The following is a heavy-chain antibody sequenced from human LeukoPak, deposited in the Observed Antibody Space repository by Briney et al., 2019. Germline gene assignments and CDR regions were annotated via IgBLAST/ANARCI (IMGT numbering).Heavy chain of an antibody. V-gene: IGHV4-4*09. Sequence: SETLSLTCSLSGGSMKSYYWLWLRQPPGTGLEWIGYIHPSGATNYNPSLKSRVTISLDTSKNQFSLKVTSVTAADTAVYYCGRLYNTCSLDYWGQGTVVTVSS. D-gene: IGHD1-1*01. J-gene: IGHJ4*02. CDR1: GGSMKSYY. CDR3: GRLYNTCSLDY. CDR2: IHPSGAT.